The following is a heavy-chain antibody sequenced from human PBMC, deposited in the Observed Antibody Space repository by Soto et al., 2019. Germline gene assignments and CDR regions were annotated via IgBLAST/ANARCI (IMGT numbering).Heavy chain of an antibody. Sequence: QVQLVESGGGLVKPGGSLRLSCASSGFTFSDYYMSWIRQAPGKGLEWVSYISSSGSTIYYADSVKGRFTISRDNAKNSLYLQMNSLRAEDTAVYYCARDEGLWGGNSRNYYYGMDVWGQGTTVTVSS. J-gene: IGHJ6*02. V-gene: IGHV3-11*01. D-gene: IGHD3-3*01. CDR2: ISSSGSTI. CDR3: ARDEGLWGGNSRNYYYGMDV. CDR1: GFTFSDYY.